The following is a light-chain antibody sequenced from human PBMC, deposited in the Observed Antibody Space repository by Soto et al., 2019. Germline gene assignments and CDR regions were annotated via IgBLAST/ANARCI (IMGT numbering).Light chain of an antibody. J-gene: IGLJ3*02. CDR1: TSNIGAGYD. CDR2: SNS. CDR3: QSYDSSLSAAV. Sequence: QSVLTQPPSVSGAPGQTVIISCTGSTSNIGAGYDVHWYQQLPGTAPKLLIYSNSNRPSGVPDRLSGSKSGTSASLAITGLQVPVEADYYSQSYDSSLSAAVFGGGTKLTVL. V-gene: IGLV1-40*01.